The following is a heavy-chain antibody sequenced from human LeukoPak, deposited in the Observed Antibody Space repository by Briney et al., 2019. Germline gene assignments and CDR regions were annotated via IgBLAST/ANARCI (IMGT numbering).Heavy chain of an antibody. V-gene: IGHV3-30*18. CDR3: ANGRRDYYDIDAFDI. Sequence: GGSLRLSCAASGFTFSSYSMNWVRQAPGKGLEWVAVISYDGSNKYYADSVKGRFTISRDHSKNTLYLQMNSLRAEDTAVYYCANGRRDYYDIDAFDIWGQGTMVTVSS. J-gene: IGHJ3*02. D-gene: IGHD3-22*01. CDR2: ISYDGSNK. CDR1: GFTFSSYS.